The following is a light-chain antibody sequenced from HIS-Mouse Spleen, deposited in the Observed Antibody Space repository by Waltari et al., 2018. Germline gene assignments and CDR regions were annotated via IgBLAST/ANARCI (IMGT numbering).Light chain of an antibody. J-gene: IGLJ2*01. CDR1: ALPKKY. Sequence: SYELTQPPSVSVSPGQTARITCSGDALPKKYAYWYQQKSGQAPVLVIYEDRKRTSGIPERFSGSSSWTMATLTISGAQVDDEADYYCYSTDSSGNHRVFGGGTKLTVL. CDR3: YSTDSSGNHRV. CDR2: EDR. V-gene: IGLV3-10*01.